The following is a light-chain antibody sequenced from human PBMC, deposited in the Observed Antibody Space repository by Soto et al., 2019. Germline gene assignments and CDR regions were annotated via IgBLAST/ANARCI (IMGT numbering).Light chain of an antibody. CDR3: QQYNDWPGGT. CDR1: QYVSTN. Sequence: EVVMTQSPDTLSVSPGERATLSCRASQYVSTNLAWNQQRPGQAPRLLIYGASTRATGIPARFSGSGSRRDFKLTISSLQSEDFAVYYCQQYNDWPGGTFGQGTKV. J-gene: IGKJ1*01. V-gene: IGKV3-15*01. CDR2: GAS.